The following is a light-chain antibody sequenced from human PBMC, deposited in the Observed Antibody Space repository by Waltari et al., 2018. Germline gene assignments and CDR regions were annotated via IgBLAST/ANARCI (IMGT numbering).Light chain of an antibody. CDR2: GAS. J-gene: IGKJ1*01. CDR3: QQYVRSPET. V-gene: IGKV3-20*01. CDR1: QTVDDY. Sequence: EIVLTQSPGTLSLSPGERATLSCRASQTVDDYLAWYQQKPGQAPRLLIYGASSRAAGIPDRLSGSGSGTDFTLTISRLEPEDFAMYYCQQYVRSPETFGLGTRVEI.